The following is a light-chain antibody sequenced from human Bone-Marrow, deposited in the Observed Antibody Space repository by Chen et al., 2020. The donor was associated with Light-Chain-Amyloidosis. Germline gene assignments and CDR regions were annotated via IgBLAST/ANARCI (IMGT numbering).Light chain of an antibody. CDR1: QSLVDSDGHTY. CDR3: MQGTHWLWT. Sequence: DVVMTKSQLSLPVTLGQSDSISCRSSQSLVDSDGHTYLNWFHQRPGQSPRRLLYKVSHRDSGVPDRFSGSGSGTDFTLTISRVEAEDVGVYYCMQGTHWLWTFGQGTKVEIK. CDR2: KVS. J-gene: IGKJ1*01. V-gene: IGKV2-30*01.